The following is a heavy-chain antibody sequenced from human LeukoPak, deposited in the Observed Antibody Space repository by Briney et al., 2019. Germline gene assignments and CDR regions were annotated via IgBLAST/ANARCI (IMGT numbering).Heavy chain of an antibody. J-gene: IGHJ3*02. CDR3: ARIGPDDAFDI. Sequence: ASVKVSCKASGYTFTSYYMHWVRQAPGQGLEWMGIINRSGGSTSYAQKFQGRVTMTRDMSTSTVYMELSSLRSEDTAVYYCARIGPDDAFDIWGQGTMVTVSS. D-gene: IGHD1-14*01. CDR1: GYTFTSYY. V-gene: IGHV1-46*01. CDR2: INRSGGST.